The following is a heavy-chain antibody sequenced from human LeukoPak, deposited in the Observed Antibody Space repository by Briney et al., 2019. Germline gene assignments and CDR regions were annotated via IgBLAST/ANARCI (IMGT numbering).Heavy chain of an antibody. Sequence: ASVKVSCKASGYTFTSYDINWVRQATGQGLEWMGWMNPNSGNTGYAQKFQGRVTITRNTSISTAYMELSSLRSEDTAVYYCARDRGATQDFDYWGQGTLVTVSS. CDR1: GYTFTSYD. V-gene: IGHV1-8*03. CDR3: ARDRGATQDFDY. D-gene: IGHD1-26*01. CDR2: MNPNSGNT. J-gene: IGHJ4*02.